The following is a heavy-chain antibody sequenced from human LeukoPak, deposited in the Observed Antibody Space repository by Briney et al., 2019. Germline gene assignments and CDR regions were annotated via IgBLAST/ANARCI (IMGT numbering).Heavy chain of an antibody. D-gene: IGHD3-22*01. CDR1: GGSISTYY. CDR2: IYYSGST. J-gene: IGHJ4*02. V-gene: IGHV4-59*01. CDR3: ARSFSPNYYDLLDY. Sequence: SETLSLICTVSGGSISTYYWSWIRQPPGKGLEWIGYIYYSGSTNYNHSLKSRVTISLDTSKNQFSLKLNSVTAADTAMYYCARSFSPNYYDLLDYWGQGTLVSVSS.